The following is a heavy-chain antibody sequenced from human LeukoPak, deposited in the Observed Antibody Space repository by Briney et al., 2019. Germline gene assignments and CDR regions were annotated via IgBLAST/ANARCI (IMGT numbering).Heavy chain of an antibody. CDR1: GGSISSYY. J-gene: IGHJ5*02. D-gene: IGHD6-13*01. CDR3: ARGDDSWYERGSWFDP. Sequence: SETLSLTCTVSGGSISSYYWSWIRQPAGKGLEWIGRIYTSGSTNYNPSLKSRVTISVDTSKNQFSLKLSSVTAADTAVYYCARGDDSWYERGSWFDPWGQGTLVTVSS. V-gene: IGHV4-4*07. CDR2: IYTSGST.